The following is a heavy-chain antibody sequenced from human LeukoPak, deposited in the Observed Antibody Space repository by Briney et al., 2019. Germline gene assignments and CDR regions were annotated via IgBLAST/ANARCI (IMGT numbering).Heavy chain of an antibody. J-gene: IGHJ4*02. Sequence: SETLSLTCAVYGGSFSGYYWSWIRQPPGKGLEWIGEINHSGSTNYNPSLKSRVTISVDTSKNQFSLKLSSVTAADTAVYYCAGMRGQGDSRNINSFSDYWGQGTLVTVSS. CDR3: AGMRGQGDSRNINSFSDY. CDR2: INHSGST. D-gene: IGHD4-23*01. CDR1: GGSFSGYY. V-gene: IGHV4-34*01.